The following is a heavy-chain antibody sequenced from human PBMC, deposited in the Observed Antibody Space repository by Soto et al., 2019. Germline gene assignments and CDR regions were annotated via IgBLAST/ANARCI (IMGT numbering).Heavy chain of an antibody. J-gene: IGHJ4*02. Sequence: GASVKVSCKASGYTFTSYVISWVRQAPGQGLEWMGWISAYNGNSIYAQKLQGRVTMTTDTSTSTAYMELRSLRSDDTAVYYCARDLPHGYSSGWYFDYWGQGTLVTVSS. CDR2: ISAYNGNS. D-gene: IGHD6-19*01. CDR1: GYTFTSYV. V-gene: IGHV1-18*01. CDR3: ARDLPHGYSSGWYFDY.